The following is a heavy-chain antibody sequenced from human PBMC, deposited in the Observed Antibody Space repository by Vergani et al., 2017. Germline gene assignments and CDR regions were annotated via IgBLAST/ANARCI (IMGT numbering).Heavy chain of an antibody. V-gene: IGHV4-31*03. CDR1: GGSISSGGYY. Sequence: QVQLQESGPGLVKPSQTLSLTCTVSGGSISSGGYYWSWIRQPPGKGLEWIGEINHSGSTNYNPSLKSRVTISVDTSKNQFSLKLSSVTAADTAVYYWARGFQGFYYYYYMDVWGKGTTVTGSS. CDR3: ARGFQGFYYYYYMDV. J-gene: IGHJ6*03. D-gene: IGHD2-15*01. CDR2: INHSGST.